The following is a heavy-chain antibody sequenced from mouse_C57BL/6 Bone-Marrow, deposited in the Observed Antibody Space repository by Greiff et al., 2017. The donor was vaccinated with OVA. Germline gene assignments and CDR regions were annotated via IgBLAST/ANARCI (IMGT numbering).Heavy chain of an antibody. V-gene: IGHV1-55*01. CDR2: IYPGSGST. Sequence: QVQLQQPGAELVKPGASVKMSCKASGYTFTSYWITWVKQRPGQGLEWIGDIYPGSGSTNYNEKFKSKATLTVDTSSSTAYMQLSSLTSEDSAVYYCARRLRRHYYAMDYWGQGTSVTVSS. D-gene: IGHD2-4*01. J-gene: IGHJ4*01. CDR3: ARRLRRHYYAMDY. CDR1: GYTFTSYW.